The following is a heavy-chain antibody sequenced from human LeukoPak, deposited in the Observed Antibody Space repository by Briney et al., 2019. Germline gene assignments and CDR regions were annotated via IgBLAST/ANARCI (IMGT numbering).Heavy chain of an antibody. CDR2: IRSKAYGGTT. CDR3: TREYYDFWSGHRPFDY. V-gene: IGHV3-49*03. CDR1: GFTFGDYA. D-gene: IGHD3-3*01. J-gene: IGHJ4*02. Sequence: GGSLRLSCTASGFTFGDYAMSWFRQAPGKGLEWVGFIRSKAYGGTTEYAASVKGRFTISRDDSKSIAYLQMNSLKTEDTAVYYCTREYYDFWSGHRPFDYWGQGTLVTVSS.